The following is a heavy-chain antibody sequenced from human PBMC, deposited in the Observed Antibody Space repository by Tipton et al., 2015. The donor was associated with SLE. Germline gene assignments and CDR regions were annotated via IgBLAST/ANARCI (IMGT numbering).Heavy chain of an antibody. CDR2: MNPNSGGT. CDR3: ARGPGDYDSSGYSLDY. CDR1: GYTFNSFY. V-gene: IGHV1-8*02. Sequence: VQLVQSGAEVRKPGASVNVTCQASGYTFNSFYIHWVRQAPGQGLEWMGWMNPNSGGTGSAQSFQGRVTMTRDTSISTAYMELSSLTSEDTAVYYCARGPGDYDSSGYSLDYWGQGTLVTVSS. J-gene: IGHJ4*02. D-gene: IGHD3-22*01.